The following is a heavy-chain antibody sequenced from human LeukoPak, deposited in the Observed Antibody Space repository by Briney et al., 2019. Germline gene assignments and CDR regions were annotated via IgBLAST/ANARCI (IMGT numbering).Heavy chain of an antibody. D-gene: IGHD2-2*01. CDR2: ISGSDGST. CDR3: AEVPAAPPDLYFDY. V-gene: IGHV3-23*01. CDR1: GYTSSSYA. J-gene: IGHJ4*02. Sequence: PGGSLRLSCAASGYTSSSYAMSWVRQAPGKGREWVSAISGSDGSTYYADSVKGRFTTSRDNSKNTLHLQMNSLRAEDTPVYYSAEVPAAPPDLYFDYWGQGTLVTVSS.